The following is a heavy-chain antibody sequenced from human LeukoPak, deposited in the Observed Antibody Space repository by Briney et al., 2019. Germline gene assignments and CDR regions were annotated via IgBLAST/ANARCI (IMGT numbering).Heavy chain of an antibody. V-gene: IGHV3-21*01. J-gene: IGHJ4*02. Sequence: PGGSLRLSCAASGFTFSSYSMNWVRQAPGKGLEWVSSISSSSSYIYYADSVKGRFTISRDNAKNSLYLQMNSLRAEDTAEYYCASWSSGWTDLDYWGQGTLVTVSS. CDR1: GFTFSSYS. D-gene: IGHD6-19*01. CDR2: ISSSSSYI. CDR3: ASWSSGWTDLDY.